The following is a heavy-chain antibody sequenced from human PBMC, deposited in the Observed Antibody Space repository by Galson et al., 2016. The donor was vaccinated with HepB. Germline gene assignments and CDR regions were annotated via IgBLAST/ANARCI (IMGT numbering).Heavy chain of an antibody. CDR3: AKDMRAYYYYGMDV. CDR2: ITWNSGTI. V-gene: IGHV3-9*01. J-gene: IGHJ6*02. Sequence: SLRLSCAASGFTFDDYAMHWVRQVPGKGLQWISDITWNSGTIDYADSVKGRFTISREHAKNSLYLQMNSLRAEDTALYYCAKDMRAYYYYGMDVWGQRTTVIVS. D-gene: IGHD2-21*01. CDR1: GFTFDDYA.